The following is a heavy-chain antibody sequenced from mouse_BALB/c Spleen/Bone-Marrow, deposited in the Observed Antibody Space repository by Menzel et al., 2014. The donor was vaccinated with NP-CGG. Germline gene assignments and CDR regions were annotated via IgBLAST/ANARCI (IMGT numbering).Heavy chain of an antibody. D-gene: IGHD1-1*01. J-gene: IGHJ2*01. CDR3: ARVRLLRIRGRDY. CDR2: IGPANGNT. Sequence: VQLQQSGAELVKPGASVKLSCTASGFNIKDTYMHWVKQRPEQGLGWIGRIGPANGNTKYDPKFQGKATITADTSSNTAYLQLSSLTSEDTAVYYCARVRLLRIRGRDYWGQGTTLTVSS. V-gene: IGHV14-3*02. CDR1: GFNIKDTY.